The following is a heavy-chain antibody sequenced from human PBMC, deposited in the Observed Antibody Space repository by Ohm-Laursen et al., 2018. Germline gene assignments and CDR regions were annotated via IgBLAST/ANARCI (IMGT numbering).Heavy chain of an antibody. CDR1: GFTFSISG. D-gene: IGHD1-1*01. Sequence: SLRLSRAASGFTFSISGMTWVRQAPGKGLEWVSGISVSGSSTDYADSVKGRFTISRDNSKNTLYLQMNSLRAEDTAVYYCAKGTTDVDYWGQGTLVTVSS. CDR3: AKGTTDVDY. V-gene: IGHV3-23*01. CDR2: ISVSGSST. J-gene: IGHJ4*02.